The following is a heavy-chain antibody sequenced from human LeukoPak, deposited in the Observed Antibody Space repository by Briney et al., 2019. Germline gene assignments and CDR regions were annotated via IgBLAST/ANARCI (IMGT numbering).Heavy chain of an antibody. CDR1: GFTVSSNY. CDR2: INNGGST. J-gene: IGHJ6*01. CDR3: ASDSPRGNSRLRVWYYYGMDV. D-gene: IGHD6-13*01. V-gene: IGHV3-53*04. Sequence: PGESLRLSCAASGFTVSSNYMSWVRQPPGKGLEWVADINNGGSTYYADSLKGRFTISRHKSKNTLCLKMNTLRAADTAVYSCASDSPRGNSRLRVWYYYGMDVSGEGATVTVSS.